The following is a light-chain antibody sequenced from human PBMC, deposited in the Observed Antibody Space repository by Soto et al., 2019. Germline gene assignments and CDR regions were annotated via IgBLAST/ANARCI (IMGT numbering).Light chain of an antibody. CDR1: SSDVGRYNF. J-gene: IGLJ1*01. CDR2: EGS. Sequence: QSVLAQPASVSGSPGQSITISCIGTSSDVGRYNFVSWYQQQPGKAPKLMIYEGSKRPSGVSNRFSGSKSGNTASLTISGLQAEDEGDYYCCSYAPRSTYVFGSGTKVTVL. V-gene: IGLV2-23*01. CDR3: CSYAPRSTYV.